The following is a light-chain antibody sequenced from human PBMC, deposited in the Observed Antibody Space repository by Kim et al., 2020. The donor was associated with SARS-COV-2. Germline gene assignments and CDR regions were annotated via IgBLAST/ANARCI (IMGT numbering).Light chain of an antibody. Sequence: LSTGDRGTHTCRASQSVRDYLAWYQQKPGQAPRLLIYDVSDRATGVPARFSGSGSGTDFTLTISSLEPEDFAVYYCQQLYYWPRTFGQGTKVDIK. J-gene: IGKJ1*01. CDR1: QSVRDY. CDR3: QQLYYWPRT. CDR2: DVS. V-gene: IGKV3-11*01.